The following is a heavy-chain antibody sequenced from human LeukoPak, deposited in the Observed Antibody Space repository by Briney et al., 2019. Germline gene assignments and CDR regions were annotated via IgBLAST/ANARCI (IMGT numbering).Heavy chain of an antibody. Sequence: SETLSLTCTVSGASLSRDTYFWGWIRQSPGKGLEWIGEISQSGRTNYNPSLRSRVTISIDTSKNQFSLKLNSVTAADTAVYYCARGHVPRDWGQGNLVIVYS. D-gene: IGHD3-10*01. CDR3: ARGHVPRD. CDR1: GASLSRDTYF. CDR2: ISQSGRT. V-gene: IGHV4-34*01. J-gene: IGHJ4*02.